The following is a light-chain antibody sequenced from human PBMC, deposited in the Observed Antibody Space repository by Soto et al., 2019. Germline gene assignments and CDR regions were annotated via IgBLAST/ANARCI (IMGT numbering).Light chain of an antibody. CDR3: SSYPSDNRDYV. Sequence: QSALTQPASVSGSPGQSITISCTGSSSDIGAYTSVSWYQQHPGKAPKLMIYEVSNRPSGVSRRFSGSKSGNTASLTISGLQPEDEAHYYCSSYPSDNRDYVFGPGTRSPS. CDR1: SSDIGAYTS. CDR2: EVS. J-gene: IGLJ1*01. V-gene: IGLV2-14*01.